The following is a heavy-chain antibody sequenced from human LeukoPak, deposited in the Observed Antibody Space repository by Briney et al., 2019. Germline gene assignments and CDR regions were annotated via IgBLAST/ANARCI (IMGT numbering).Heavy chain of an antibody. CDR2: IYHTGST. V-gene: IGHV4-59*12. CDR1: GDSISTYY. CDR3: ARVRDSSGEYYFDY. Sequence: PSETLSLTCTVSGDSISTYYWSWIRQPPGKGLEWIGDIYHTGSTTYSPSLKSRVTISVDTSKKQFSLSLTSVTAADTAVYYCARVRDSSGEYYFDYWGQGTLVTVSS. J-gene: IGHJ4*02. D-gene: IGHD6-19*01.